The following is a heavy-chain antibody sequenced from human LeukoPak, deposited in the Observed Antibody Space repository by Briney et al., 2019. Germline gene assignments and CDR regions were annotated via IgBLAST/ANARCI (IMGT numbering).Heavy chain of an antibody. V-gene: IGHV1-2*02. CDR3: ARVSSPLEWLTPYYFDY. J-gene: IGHJ4*02. Sequence: GASVKVSCKASGYTFTGYYMHWVRQAPGQGLEWMGWINPNSGGTNYAQKFQGRVTMTRDTSISTAYMELSRLRSDDTAVYYCARVSSPLEWLTPYYFDYWGQGTLVTVSS. D-gene: IGHD3-3*01. CDR1: GYTFTGYY. CDR2: INPNSGGT.